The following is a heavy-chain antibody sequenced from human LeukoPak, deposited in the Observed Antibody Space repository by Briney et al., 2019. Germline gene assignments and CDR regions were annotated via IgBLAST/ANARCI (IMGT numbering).Heavy chain of an antibody. CDR2: ISSSSSTI. D-gene: IGHD6-19*01. J-gene: IGHJ4*02. CDR3: ARDLAVAGPDY. V-gene: IGHV3-48*01. Sequence: PGGSLRLSCAASGFTFSSYSMNWVRQAPGKRLEWVSYISSSSSTIYYADSVKGRFTISRDNAKNSLYLQMNSLRAEDTAVYYCARDLAVAGPDYWGQGTLVTVSS. CDR1: GFTFSSYS.